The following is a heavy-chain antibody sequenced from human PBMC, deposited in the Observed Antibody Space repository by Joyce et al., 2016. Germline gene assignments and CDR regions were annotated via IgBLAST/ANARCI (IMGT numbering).Heavy chain of an antibody. J-gene: IGHJ6*02. V-gene: IGHV1-69-2*01. CDR3: ASSFTAYNGLDV. D-gene: IGHD3-16*01. CDR1: GYSFTDYY. Sequence: EVQLVQSGAEVKKPGTTVKISCNVSGYSFTDYYMHWVQQAPGKGLEGMGLVDPEDGETTYAEKFQGRITITADTSTDTAYMELSSLRSEDTAVYYCASSFTAYNGLDVWGQGTTVTVSS. CDR2: VDPEDGET.